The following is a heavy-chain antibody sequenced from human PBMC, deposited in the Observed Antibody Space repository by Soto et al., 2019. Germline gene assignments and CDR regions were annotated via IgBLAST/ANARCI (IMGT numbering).Heavy chain of an antibody. CDR3: ARAFPYYDFWSGPHYYFDY. CDR2: INHSGST. J-gene: IGHJ4*02. D-gene: IGHD3-3*01. V-gene: IGHV4-34*01. CDR1: GGSFSGYY. Sequence: PSETLSLTCAVYGGSFSGYYWSWIRQPPGKGLEWIGEINHSGSTNYNPSLKSRVTISVDTSKNQFSLKLSSVTAADTAVYYCARAFPYYDFWSGPHYYFDYWGQGTLVTVSS.